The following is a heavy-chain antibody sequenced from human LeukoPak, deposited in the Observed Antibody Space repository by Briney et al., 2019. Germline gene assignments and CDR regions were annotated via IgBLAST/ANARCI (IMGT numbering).Heavy chain of an antibody. J-gene: IGHJ4*02. CDR2: VKTKVDGGTT. D-gene: IGHD1-1*01. CDR3: TRDHRDDWNPGYYFDY. V-gene: IGHV3-49*04. Sequence: GGSLRLSCTASGFTFGDFAMNWVRQAPGQGLEWVGFVKTKVDGGTTEYAVSVKGRYTISRADSKAIAYLQMNSLKTEDTAVYYCTRDHRDDWNPGYYFDYWGQGTLVPVSS. CDR1: GFTFGDFA.